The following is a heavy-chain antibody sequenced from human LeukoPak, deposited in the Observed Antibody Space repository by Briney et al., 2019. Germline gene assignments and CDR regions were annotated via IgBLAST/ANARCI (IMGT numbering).Heavy chain of an antibody. CDR2: INPSGGST. CDR3: AKDPFSGYPPDGVDY. D-gene: IGHD3-22*01. J-gene: IGHJ4*02. CDR1: GYTFTSYY. Sequence: ASVKVSCKASGYTFTSYYMHWVRQAPGQGLEWMGIINPSGGSTSYAQKFQGRVTMTRDTSTSTVYMELSSLRSEDTAVYYCAKDPFSGYPPDGVDYWGQGTLVTVSS. V-gene: IGHV1-46*01.